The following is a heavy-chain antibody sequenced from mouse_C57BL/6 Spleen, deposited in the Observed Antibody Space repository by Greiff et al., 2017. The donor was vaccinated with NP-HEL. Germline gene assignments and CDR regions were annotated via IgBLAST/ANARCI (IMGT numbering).Heavy chain of an antibody. J-gene: IGHJ4*01. CDR2: IFPGSGST. CDR3: ASPMITTGDYYAMDY. V-gene: IGHV1-75*01. D-gene: IGHD2-4*01. Sequence: VQGVESGPELVKPGASVKISCKASGYTFTDYYINWVKQRPGQGLEWIGWIFPGSGSTFYNEQFKGKATLTVDKSSSTAYMLLSSLTSEDSAVYFCASPMITTGDYYAMDYWGQGTSVTVSS. CDR1: GYTFTDYY.